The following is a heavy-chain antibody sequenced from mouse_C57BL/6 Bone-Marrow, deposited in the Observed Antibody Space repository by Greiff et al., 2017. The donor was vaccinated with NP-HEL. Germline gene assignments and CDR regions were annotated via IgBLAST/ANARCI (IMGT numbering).Heavy chain of an antibody. J-gene: IGHJ1*03. V-gene: IGHV14-3*01. CDR1: GFNIKNTY. CDR2: IDPANGNT. CDR3: ARSRNYYGSSYVYWYFEV. D-gene: IGHD1-1*01. Sequence: VQLKQSVAELVRPGASVKLSCTASGFNIKNTYMHWVKQRPEQGLEWIGRIDPANGNTKYAPKFQGKATITADTSSNTAYLQLSSLTSEDTAIYYCARSRNYYGSSYVYWYFEVWGTGTTVTVSS.